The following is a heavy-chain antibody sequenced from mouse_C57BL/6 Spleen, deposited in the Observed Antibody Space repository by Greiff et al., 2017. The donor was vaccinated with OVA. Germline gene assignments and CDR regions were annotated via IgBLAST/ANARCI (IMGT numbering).Heavy chain of an antibody. CDR2: ISDGGSYT. V-gene: IGHV5-4*01. Sequence: EVKLEESGGGLVKPGGSLKLSCAASGFTFSSYAMSWVRQTPEKRLEWVATISDGGSYTYYPDNVKGRFTISRDNAKNNLYLQMSHLKSEDTAMYYCARDPNYGFDYWGQGTTLTVSS. CDR1: GFTFSSYA. J-gene: IGHJ2*01. CDR3: ARDPNYGFDY. D-gene: IGHD1-1*01.